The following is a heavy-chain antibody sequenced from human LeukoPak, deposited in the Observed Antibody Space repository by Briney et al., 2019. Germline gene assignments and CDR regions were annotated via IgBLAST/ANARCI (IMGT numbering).Heavy chain of an antibody. CDR2: ISWNSGSI. CDR1: GFTFDDYA. J-gene: IGHJ5*02. CDR3: AKDINAYSSSFDP. V-gene: IGHV3-9*01. D-gene: IGHD6-13*01. Sequence: GGSLRLPCAASGFTFDDYAMHWVRQAPGKGLEWVSGISWNSGSIGYADSVKGRFTNSRDNAKNSLYLQMNSLRAEDTALYYCAKDINAYSSSFDPWGQGTLVTVSS.